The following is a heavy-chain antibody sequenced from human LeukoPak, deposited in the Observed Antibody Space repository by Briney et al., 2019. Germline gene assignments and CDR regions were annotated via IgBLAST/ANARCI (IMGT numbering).Heavy chain of an antibody. CDR2: ISGSGGNT. J-gene: IGHJ3*02. V-gene: IGHV3-23*01. Sequence: GGSLRLSCAASGFTFSSYAMSWVRQAPGKGLEWVSTISGSGGNTYYADSVKGRFTISRDNSKNTPYLQMNSLRAEDTAVYYCAKDPGDSEAPNAFDIWGQGTMVTVSS. CDR1: GFTFSSYA. CDR3: AKDPGDSEAPNAFDI. D-gene: IGHD2-21*02.